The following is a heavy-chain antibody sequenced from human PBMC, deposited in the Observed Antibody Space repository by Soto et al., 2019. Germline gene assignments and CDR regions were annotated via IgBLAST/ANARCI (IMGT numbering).Heavy chain of an antibody. D-gene: IGHD6-19*01. CDR1: GGSISSYY. CDR2: IYYSGST. Sequence: SETLSLTCTVSGGSISSYYWSWIRQPPGKGLEWIGYIYYSGSTNYNPSLKSRVTISVDTSKNQFSLKLSSVTAADTAVYYCARTFYSSGWYRGGGDCYFDYWGQGTLVTVSS. CDR3: ARTFYSSGWYRGGGDCYFDY. V-gene: IGHV4-59*08. J-gene: IGHJ4*02.